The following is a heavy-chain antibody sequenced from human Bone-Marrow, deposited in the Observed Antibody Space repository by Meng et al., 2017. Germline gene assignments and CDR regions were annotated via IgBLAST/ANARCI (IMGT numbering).Heavy chain of an antibody. V-gene: IGHV4-34*01. J-gene: IGHJ4*02. D-gene: IGHD6-6*01. CDR3: ARGLRAARPLLFGY. Sequence: QVPLQKWGEGLLKPSETLSLTCAVYGGSFSGYYWSWIRQPPGKGLEWIGEINHSGSTNYNPSLKSRVTISVDTSKNQFSLKLSSVTAADTAVYYCARGLRAARPLLFGYWGQGTLVTVSS. CDR1: GGSFSGYY. CDR2: INHSGST.